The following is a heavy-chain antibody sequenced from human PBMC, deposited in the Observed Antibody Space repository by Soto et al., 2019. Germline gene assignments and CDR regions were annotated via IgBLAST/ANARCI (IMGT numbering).Heavy chain of an antibody. CDR2: ISYDGSNK. D-gene: IGHD4-17*01. V-gene: IGHV3-30-3*01. J-gene: IGHJ5*02. CDR3: AREVHDYGDYGGSNWFDP. Sequence: LRLSCAASGFTFSSYAMHWVRQAPGKGLEWVAVISYDGSNKYYADSVKGRFTISRDNSKNTLYLQMNSLRAEDTAVYYCAREVHDYGDYGGSNWFDPWGQGTLVTVSS. CDR1: GFTFSSYA.